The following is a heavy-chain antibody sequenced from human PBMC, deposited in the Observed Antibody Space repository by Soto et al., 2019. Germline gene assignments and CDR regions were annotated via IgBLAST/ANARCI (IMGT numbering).Heavy chain of an antibody. J-gene: IGHJ6*02. D-gene: IGHD3-3*01. Sequence: QVQLVESGGGVVQPGRSLRLSCAASGFTFSSYAMHWVRQSPGKGLEWVAVISYAGSNKYYADSVKGRFTISRDNSNNTLYLQMNSLRAEDTAVYYCARELAEWLFLDVWGQGTTVTVSS. CDR2: ISYAGSNK. CDR3: ARELAEWLFLDV. CDR1: GFTFSSYA. V-gene: IGHV3-30-3*01.